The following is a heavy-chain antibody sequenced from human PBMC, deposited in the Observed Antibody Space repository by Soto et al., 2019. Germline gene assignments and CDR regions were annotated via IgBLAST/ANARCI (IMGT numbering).Heavy chain of an antibody. CDR2: ISYDGSNK. D-gene: IGHD3-3*01. V-gene: IGHV3-30*18. Sequence: QVQLVESGGGVVQPGRSLRLSCAASGFTFSSYGMHWVRQAPGKGLEWVAVISYDGSNKYYADSVKGRFTISRDNSKNTLYLQMNSLRAEDTAVYYCAKGGVSRTRCLEWLLLFDYWGQGTLVTVSS. CDR1: GFTFSSYG. J-gene: IGHJ4*02. CDR3: AKGGVSRTRCLEWLLLFDY.